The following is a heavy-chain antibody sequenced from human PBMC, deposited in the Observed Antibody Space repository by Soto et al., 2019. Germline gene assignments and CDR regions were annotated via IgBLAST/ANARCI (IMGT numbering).Heavy chain of an antibody. D-gene: IGHD4-17*01. J-gene: IGHJ3*02. CDR3: ARGHGDYGRDAFDI. V-gene: IGHV1-69*02. CDR2: IIPILGIA. CDR1: GGTFSSYT. Sequence: GASVKVSCKASGGTFSSYTISWVRQAPGQGLEWMGRIIPILGIANYAQKFQGRVTITADKSTSTAYMELSSLRSEDTAVYYCARGHGDYGRDAFDIWGQGTMVTVSS.